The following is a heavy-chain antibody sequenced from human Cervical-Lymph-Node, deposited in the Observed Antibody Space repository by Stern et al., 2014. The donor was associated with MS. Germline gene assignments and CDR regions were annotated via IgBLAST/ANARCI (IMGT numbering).Heavy chain of an antibody. CDR2: IIPIFGAA. D-gene: IGHD4-23*01. CDR3: ARATVARGAIDI. J-gene: IGHJ3*02. V-gene: IGHV1-69*01. CDR1: GGTFTSYA. Sequence: VQLVESGAAVMKPGSSVKLSCKASGGTFTSYAINWVRQAPGPGLAWMGGIIPIFGAANYAQKFQGRVTITAAESTNTAYMDLNSLKSDDTAVYYCARATVARGAIDIWGQGTMVTVST.